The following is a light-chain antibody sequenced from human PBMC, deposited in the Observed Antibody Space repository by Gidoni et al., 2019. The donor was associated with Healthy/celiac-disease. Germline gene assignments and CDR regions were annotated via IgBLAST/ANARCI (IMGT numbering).Light chain of an antibody. CDR1: QSISSW. CDR2: KAS. V-gene: IGKV1-5*03. Sequence: DIQMTQSPSTLSASVGDRVTITCRASQSISSWLAWYQQKPGKAPKLLIYKASSLESGVPSRFSGSGSGTEFTLTNSSLQPDDFATYYCQQYNSYSWTFGQXTKVEIK. J-gene: IGKJ1*01. CDR3: QQYNSYSWT.